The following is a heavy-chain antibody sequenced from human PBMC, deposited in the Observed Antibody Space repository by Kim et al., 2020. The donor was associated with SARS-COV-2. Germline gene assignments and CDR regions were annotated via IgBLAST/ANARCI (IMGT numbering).Heavy chain of an antibody. V-gene: IGHV5-51*01. D-gene: IGHD6-19*01. Sequence: PSFQGQATISADKSISTAYLQWSSLKASDTAMYYCARQHSSGWFPSPFDYWGQGTLVTVSS. CDR3: ARQHSSGWFPSPFDY. J-gene: IGHJ4*02.